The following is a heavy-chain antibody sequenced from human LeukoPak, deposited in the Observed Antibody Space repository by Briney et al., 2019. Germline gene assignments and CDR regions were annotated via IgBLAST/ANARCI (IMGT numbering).Heavy chain of an antibody. D-gene: IGHD4/OR15-4a*01. J-gene: IGHJ6*03. Sequence: GGSLRLSCAASGFTFGGYAMHWVRQAPGKGLEWVAVMSYDGSNKYYADSVKGRFTISRDNSKNTLYLQMNSLRSDDTAVYYCARYGGSGRPARGYYYYYMDVWGKGTTVTVSS. CDR3: ARYGGSGRPARGYYYYYMDV. CDR1: GFTFGGYA. V-gene: IGHV3-30-3*01. CDR2: MSYDGSNK.